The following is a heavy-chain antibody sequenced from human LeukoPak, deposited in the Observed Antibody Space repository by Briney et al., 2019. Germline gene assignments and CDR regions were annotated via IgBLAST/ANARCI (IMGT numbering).Heavy chain of an antibody. D-gene: IGHD3-22*01. Sequence: RASVKVSCKASGYTFTGYYMHWVRQAPGQGLEWMGWINPNSGGTNYAQKFQGRVTMTRDTSISTAYMELSSLRSEDTAVYYCARGYSSGYYYYYMDVWGKGTTVTVSS. V-gene: IGHV1-2*02. J-gene: IGHJ6*03. CDR1: GYTFTGYY. CDR3: ARGYSSGYYYYYMDV. CDR2: INPNSGGT.